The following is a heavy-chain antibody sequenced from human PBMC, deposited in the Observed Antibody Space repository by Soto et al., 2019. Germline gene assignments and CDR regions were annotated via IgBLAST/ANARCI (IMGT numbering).Heavy chain of an antibody. D-gene: IGHD6-6*01. J-gene: IGHJ3*02. CDR1: GGSISSYY. CDR2: IYTSGST. V-gene: IGHV4-4*07. Sequence: QVQLQESGPGLMKPSETLSLTCTVSGGSISSYYWSWIRQPAGKGLEWIGRIYTSGSTNYNPSLKSRVTMSVDTSKNQFSLKLSSVTAADTAVYYCARGLYSSSSWFVDAFDIWGQGTMVTVSS. CDR3: ARGLYSSSSWFVDAFDI.